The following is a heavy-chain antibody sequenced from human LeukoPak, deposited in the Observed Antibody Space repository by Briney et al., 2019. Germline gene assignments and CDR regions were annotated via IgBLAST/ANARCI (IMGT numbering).Heavy chain of an antibody. J-gene: IGHJ5*02. CDR2: IYYSGST. CDR3: ARDTVDQNWFDP. V-gene: IGHV4-31*03. CDR1: GGSISSGGYY. D-gene: IGHD4-23*01. Sequence: PSETLSLTCTVSGGSISSGGYYWSWIRQHPGKGLEWIGYIYYSGSTYYNPSLKSRVTISVDTSKNQFFLKLSSVTAADTAVYYCARDTVDQNWFDPWGQGTLITVSS.